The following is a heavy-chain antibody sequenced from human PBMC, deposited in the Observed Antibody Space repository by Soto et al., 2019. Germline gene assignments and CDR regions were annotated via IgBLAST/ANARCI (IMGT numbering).Heavy chain of an antibody. V-gene: IGHV5-51*01. Sequence: PGESLKISCKGSGYSFTSYWIGWVRQMPGKGLEWMGIIYPGDSDTRYSPSFQGQVTISADKSISTAYLQWSSLKASDTAMYYCARRALYGDYLEYFQHWGQGTLVTVSS. CDR1: GYSFTSYW. D-gene: IGHD4-17*01. J-gene: IGHJ1*01. CDR2: IYPGDSDT. CDR3: ARRALYGDYLEYFQH.